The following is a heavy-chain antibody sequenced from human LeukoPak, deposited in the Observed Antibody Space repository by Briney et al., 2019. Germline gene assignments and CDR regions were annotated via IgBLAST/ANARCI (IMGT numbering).Heavy chain of an antibody. CDR2: IYKEGNT. CDR1: GFTVSGNY. CDR3: ARESVTSGWYLY. J-gene: IGHJ4*02. V-gene: IGHV3-53*01. Sequence: GGSLRLSCAASGFTVSGNYMSWVRQAPGKGLQWVSTIYKEGNTFYADSERGRFTLSRDNSKNTLYLQMNSLRAEDTAIYYCARESVTSGWYLYWGQGTLVTVSS. D-gene: IGHD6-19*01.